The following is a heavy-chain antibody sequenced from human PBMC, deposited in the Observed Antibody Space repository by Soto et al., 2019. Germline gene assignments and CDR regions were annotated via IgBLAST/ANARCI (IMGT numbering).Heavy chain of an antibody. CDR2: INHSGST. D-gene: IGHD2-15*01. Sequence: SETLSLTCAVYGGSFSGYYWSWIRQPPGKGLEWIGEINHSGSTNYNPSLKSRVTISVDTSKNQFSLKLSSVTAADTAVYYCARGLGYCSGGSCEGTPYYFDYWGQGTLVTVSS. V-gene: IGHV4-34*01. CDR1: GGSFSGYY. CDR3: ARGLGYCSGGSCEGTPYYFDY. J-gene: IGHJ4*02.